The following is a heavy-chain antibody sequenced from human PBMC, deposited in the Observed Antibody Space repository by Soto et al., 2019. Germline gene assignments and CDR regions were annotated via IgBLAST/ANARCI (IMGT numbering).Heavy chain of an antibody. J-gene: IGHJ4*02. D-gene: IGHD3-10*01. CDR1: GFXFSSYS. CDR2: IISSSYI. CDR3: ARAYGSGSPPGS. Sequence: GXLTLYCASSGFXFSSYSLNWVRQAPGKGLEFVSSIISSSYIYYADSVKGLFTISRDKAKNSLYLQMNSMRAEDKAVYYCARAYGSGSPPGSWGQGTLVTVSS. V-gene: IGHV3-21*01.